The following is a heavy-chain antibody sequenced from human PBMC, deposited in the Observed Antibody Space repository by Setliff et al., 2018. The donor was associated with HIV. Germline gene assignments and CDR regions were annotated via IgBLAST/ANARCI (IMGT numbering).Heavy chain of an antibody. CDR1: GGSNSSYY. Sequence: SETLSLTCTVSGGSNSSYYWTWIRQPPGEGLEWIGYVYYSGSTIYNPSLNSRVTISVDTSKNQFSLKLSSVTAVDTAVYYCARAYYYEGYYMDVWGKGTTVTVSS. J-gene: IGHJ6*03. CDR2: VYYSGST. V-gene: IGHV4-59*01. D-gene: IGHD3-22*01. CDR3: ARAYYYEGYYMDV.